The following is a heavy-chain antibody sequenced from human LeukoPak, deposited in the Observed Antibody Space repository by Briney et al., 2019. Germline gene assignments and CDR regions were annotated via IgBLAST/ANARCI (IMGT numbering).Heavy chain of an antibody. CDR3: AKSHYGEES. J-gene: IGHJ4*02. CDR1: GFTFSGST. D-gene: IGHD4-17*01. Sequence: PGGSLRLSCAASGFTFSGSTMTWVRQGPGKGLEWVSGICGSDGSTYYADSVKGRFAISRDNSKNTLYLQMDSLRADDTAVYYCAKSHYGEESWGLGTLVTVSS. CDR2: ICGSDGST. V-gene: IGHV3-23*01.